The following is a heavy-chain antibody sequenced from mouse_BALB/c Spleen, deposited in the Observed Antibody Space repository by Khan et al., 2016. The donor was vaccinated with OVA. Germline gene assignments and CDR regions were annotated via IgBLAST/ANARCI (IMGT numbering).Heavy chain of an antibody. D-gene: IGHD2-1*01. CDR1: TYTFTDYS. CDR3: ATWIYYGNFDC. Sequence: QIQLVQSGPELKKPGETVKISCKASTYTFTDYSIHWVKQAPGKDLRWMGWINTETGEPTSADDFKGRFAFSLETSASTAYLQINNLKNEDTGTXFCATWIYYGNFDCWCQGTTLTVSS. V-gene: IGHV9-2-1*01. CDR2: INTETGEP. J-gene: IGHJ2*01.